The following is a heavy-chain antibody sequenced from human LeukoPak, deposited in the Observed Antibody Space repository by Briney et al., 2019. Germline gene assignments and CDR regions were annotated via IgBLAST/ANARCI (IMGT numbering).Heavy chain of an antibody. CDR2: INPNSGGT. D-gene: IGHD2-15*01. V-gene: IGHV1-2*02. Sequence: GASVKVSCKASGYTFTGYFMHWVRQAPGRGLEWMGWINPNSGGTNYAQKFQGRVTMTRDTSISTAYMELSRLRSDDTAVYYCARDLICSGGSCYPSPRFDIWGQGTMVTVSS. J-gene: IGHJ3*02. CDR3: ARDLICSGGSCYPSPRFDI. CDR1: GYTFTGYF.